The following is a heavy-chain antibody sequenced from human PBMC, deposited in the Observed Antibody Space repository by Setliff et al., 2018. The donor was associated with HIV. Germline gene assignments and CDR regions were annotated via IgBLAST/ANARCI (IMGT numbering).Heavy chain of an antibody. CDR3: ATGPLERPAGAYYMDV. V-gene: IGHV1-24*01. CDR1: GNTLTELS. J-gene: IGHJ6*03. CDR2: FDPADGEA. D-gene: IGHD1-1*01. Sequence: ASVKVSCKVSGNTLTELSMHWVRQTPGKGLEWLGSFDPADGEAVYIEKLQGRVTMTEDTSIDTAYMELSSLRSEDTAVYYCATGPLERPAGAYYMDVWGTGTTVTVSS.